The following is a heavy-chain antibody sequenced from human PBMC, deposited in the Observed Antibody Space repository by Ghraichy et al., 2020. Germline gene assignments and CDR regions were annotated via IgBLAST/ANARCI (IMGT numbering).Heavy chain of an antibody. V-gene: IGHV3-7*01. Sequence: GGSLRLSCAASGFTFSDYWMSWVRQAPGKGLEWVANIKQDGGETYYVDSVKGRFTMSRDNAKNSLYLQMNSLRVEDTAEYYCARDPHNYGFWSGPDYWGQGTLVTVSS. J-gene: IGHJ4*02. CDR1: GFTFSDYW. D-gene: IGHD3-3*01. CDR2: IKQDGGET. CDR3: ARDPHNYGFWSGPDY.